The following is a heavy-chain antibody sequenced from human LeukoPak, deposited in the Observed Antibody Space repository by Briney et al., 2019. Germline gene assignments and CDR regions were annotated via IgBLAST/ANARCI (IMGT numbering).Heavy chain of an antibody. CDR1: GGSFSGYY. J-gene: IGHJ4*02. Sequence: SETLSLTCAVYGGSFSGYYWSWIRQPPGKGLEWIGEINHSGSTNYNPSLKSRVTISVDTSKNQFSLKLSSVTAADTAVYYCARGFYASFMVRGARSVRFDYWGQGTLVTVSS. V-gene: IGHV4-34*01. CDR2: INHSGST. D-gene: IGHD3-10*01. CDR3: ARGFYASFMVRGARSVRFDY.